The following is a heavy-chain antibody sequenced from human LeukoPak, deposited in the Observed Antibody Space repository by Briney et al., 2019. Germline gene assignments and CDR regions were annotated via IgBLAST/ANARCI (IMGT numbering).Heavy chain of an antibody. CDR2: IKQDGSEK. CDR3: ARAPVATWFDP. D-gene: IGHD2-2*01. J-gene: IGHJ5*02. CDR1: GFSFSSYY. Sequence: PGGSLRLSCAASGFSFSSYYMSWVRQAPGKGLEWVANIKQDGSEKKYVDSVKGRFTISRDNAKNTLYLQMNSLRAEDTAVYYCARAPVATWFDPWGQGTLVTVSS. V-gene: IGHV3-7*01.